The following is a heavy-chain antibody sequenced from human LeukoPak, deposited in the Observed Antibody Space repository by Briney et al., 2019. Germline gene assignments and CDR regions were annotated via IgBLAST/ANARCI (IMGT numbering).Heavy chain of an antibody. D-gene: IGHD3-16*01. Sequence: ASVKVSCKASGYTFTSYYIHWVRQAPGRGLEWMGIFNPSGASTTYAQKFQGRVATTRDTSTSTVYMELSSLRSEDTAVYYCAKEVRGDAFDIWGQGTMVTVSS. J-gene: IGHJ3*02. CDR3: AKEVRGDAFDI. CDR2: FNPSGAST. CDR1: GYTFTSYY. V-gene: IGHV1-46*01.